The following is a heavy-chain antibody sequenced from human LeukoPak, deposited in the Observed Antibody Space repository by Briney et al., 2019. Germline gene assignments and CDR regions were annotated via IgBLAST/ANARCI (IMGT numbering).Heavy chain of an antibody. CDR2: IYYSGST. V-gene: IGHV4-59*01. CDR1: GGSISSYY. CDR3: ARAEFYYDILTGFQNWYFDL. J-gene: IGHJ2*01. Sequence: PSETLSLTCTVSGGSISSYYWSWIRQPPGKGLEWIGYIYYSGSTNYNPSLKSRVTISVDTSKNQFSLKLSSVTAADTAVYYCARAEFYYDILTGFQNWYFDLWDRGTLVTVSS. D-gene: IGHD3-9*01.